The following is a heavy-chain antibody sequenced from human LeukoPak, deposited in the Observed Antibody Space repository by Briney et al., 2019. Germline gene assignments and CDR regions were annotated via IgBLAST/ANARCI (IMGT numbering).Heavy chain of an antibody. J-gene: IGHJ4*02. V-gene: IGHV3-48*02. CDR2: ISSSSSTI. Sequence: GGSLRLSCAASGFTFSSYSMNWVRQAPGKGLEWVSYISSSSSTIYYADSVKGRFTISRDNAKNSLYLQMNSLRDEDTAVYYCARNRSGVSILYYFDYWGQGTLVTVSP. D-gene: IGHD3-10*01. CDR3: ARNRSGVSILYYFDY. CDR1: GFTFSSYS.